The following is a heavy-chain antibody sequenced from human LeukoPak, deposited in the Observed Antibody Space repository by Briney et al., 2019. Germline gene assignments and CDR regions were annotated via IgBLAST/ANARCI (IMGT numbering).Heavy chain of an antibody. CDR3: ARMIPQYFGSGSYDAFHT. CDR2: INPNSGVT. Sequence: GASVKVSCKASGYTFTGYYMHWVRQAPGQGLEWMGWINPNSGVTNYAQKFQARVTMTTDTSITTAYMELSRLRSDDTAVYYCARMIPQYFGSGSYDAFHTWGQGTMVTVSS. D-gene: IGHD3-10*01. V-gene: IGHV1-2*02. J-gene: IGHJ3*02. CDR1: GYTFTGYY.